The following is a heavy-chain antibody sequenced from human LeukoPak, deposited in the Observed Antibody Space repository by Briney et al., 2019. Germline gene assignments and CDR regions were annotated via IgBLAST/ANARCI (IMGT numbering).Heavy chain of an antibody. Sequence: GRSLRLSCAASGFTFSSYTMHWVRQAPGKGLEWVAVISYDGSNQYYADSVKGRFSISRDNSKNTLYLEMKSLRAEDTAVYYCARDGGTYGFDYWGQGTLVTVSS. CDR1: GFTFSSYT. CDR3: ARDGGTYGFDY. V-gene: IGHV3-30-3*01. D-gene: IGHD1-1*01. J-gene: IGHJ4*02. CDR2: ISYDGSNQ.